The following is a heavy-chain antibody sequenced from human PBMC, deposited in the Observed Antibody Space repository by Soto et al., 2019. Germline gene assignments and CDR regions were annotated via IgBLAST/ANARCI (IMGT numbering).Heavy chain of an antibody. CDR1: GFTFSSYG. CDR3: AKGWLQHGMDV. CDR2: ISYDGSNK. J-gene: IGHJ6*02. Sequence: QVQLVESGGGVVQPGRSLRLSCAASGFTFSSYGMHWVRQAPGKGLEWVAVISYDGSNKYYADSVKGRFTISRDNSKNTLYLQMNSLRAEDTAVYYCAKGWLQHGMDVWGQGTPVTVSS. D-gene: IGHD5-12*01. V-gene: IGHV3-30*18.